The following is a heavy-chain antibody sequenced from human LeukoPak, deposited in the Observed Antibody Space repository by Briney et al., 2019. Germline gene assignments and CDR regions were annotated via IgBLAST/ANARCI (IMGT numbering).Heavy chain of an antibody. CDR2: ITWNSGSI. J-gene: IGHJ4*02. CDR3: AKDMRGYSYALNY. D-gene: IGHD5-18*01. CDR1: GFTFDDYA. V-gene: IGHV3-9*01. Sequence: PGGSLRLSCAASGFTFDDYALHWVRQAPRQGLEWVSGITWNSGSIGYADSVKGRFTISRDNAKNSLYLQMNSLRAEDTALYYCAKDMRGYSYALNYWGQGTLVTVSS.